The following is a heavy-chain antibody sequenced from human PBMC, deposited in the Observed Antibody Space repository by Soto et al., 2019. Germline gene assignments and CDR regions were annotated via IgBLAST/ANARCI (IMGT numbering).Heavy chain of an antibody. J-gene: IGHJ6*03. CDR1: GFTFSSYS. V-gene: IGHV3-21*01. Sequence: GGSLRLSCAASGFTFSSYSMNWVRQAPGKGLEWVSSISSSSSYIYYADSVKGRFTISRDNAKNSLYLQMNSLRAEDTAVYYCARAQPIYGSGSYYNVGYYYMDVWGKGTTVTVSS. D-gene: IGHD3-10*01. CDR2: ISSSSSYI. CDR3: ARAQPIYGSGSYYNVGYYYMDV.